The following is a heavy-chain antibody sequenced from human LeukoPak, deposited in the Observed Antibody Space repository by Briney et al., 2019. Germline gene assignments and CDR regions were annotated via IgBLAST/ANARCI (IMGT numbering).Heavy chain of an antibody. D-gene: IGHD6-13*01. V-gene: IGHV3-48*01. CDR3: ARGKSGYSSSCFDY. J-gene: IGHJ4*02. CDR1: GFTFSSYS. CDR2: ISSSSSTI. Sequence: GGSLRLSCAASGFTFSSYSMNWVRRAPGKGLEWVSYISSSSSTIYYADSVKGRFTISRDNAKNSLYLQMNSLRAEDTAVYYCARGKSGYSSSCFDYWGQGTLVTVSS.